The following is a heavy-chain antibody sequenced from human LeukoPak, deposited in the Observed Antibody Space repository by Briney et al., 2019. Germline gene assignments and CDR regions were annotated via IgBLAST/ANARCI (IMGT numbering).Heavy chain of an antibody. Sequence: ETLSLTCTVSGGSISSYYWSWIRQPPGKGLEWVSLISWDGGSTYYADSVKGRFTISRDNSKNSLYLQMNSLRAEDTALYYCAKDRDCSGGSCYFHYYYYMDVWGKGTTVTVSS. CDR1: GGSISSYY. J-gene: IGHJ6*03. CDR2: ISWDGGST. V-gene: IGHV3-43D*03. CDR3: AKDRDCSGGSCYFHYYYYMDV. D-gene: IGHD2-15*01.